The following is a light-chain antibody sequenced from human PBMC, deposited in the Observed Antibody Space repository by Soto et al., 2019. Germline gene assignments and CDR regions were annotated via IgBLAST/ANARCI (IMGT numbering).Light chain of an antibody. J-gene: IGKJ3*01. V-gene: IGKV1-39*01. CDR2: AAS. CDR3: QQSYSIPRLT. Sequence: MQMTQSPSSLSAAVGDRVSITCRSIQTISNYLHWYQQRPGKAPKLLIYAASNLRSGVPSRFSGSGSGTDFTLTISSLQSEDFATYYCQQSYSIPRLTFGPGTRVEIK. CDR1: QTISNY.